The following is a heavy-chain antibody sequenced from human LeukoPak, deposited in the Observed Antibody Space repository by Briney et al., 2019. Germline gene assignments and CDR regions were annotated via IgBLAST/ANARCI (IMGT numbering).Heavy chain of an antibody. CDR1: GGSISTYY. V-gene: IGHV4-59*01. CDR3: ARDRLGLPVDY. CDR2: IYYSGST. J-gene: IGHJ4*02. D-gene: IGHD5-18*01. Sequence: SSETLSLTCTVSGGSISTYYWTRIRQPPGKGLEWIGYIYYSGSTNYNPSLKSRVTISVDTSKNQFSLKLNSVTAADTAVYYCARDRLGLPVDYWGRGTLVTVSS.